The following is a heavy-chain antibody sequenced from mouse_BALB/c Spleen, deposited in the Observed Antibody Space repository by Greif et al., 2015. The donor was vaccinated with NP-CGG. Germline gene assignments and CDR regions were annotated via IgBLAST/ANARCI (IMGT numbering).Heavy chain of an antibody. CDR1: GFTFSSFG. CDR2: ISSGSSTI. J-gene: IGHJ4*01. D-gene: IGHD1-1*01. V-gene: IGHV5-17*02. Sequence: EVQLVESGGGLVQPGGSRKLSCAASGFTFSSFGMHWVRQAPEKGLEWVAYISSGSSTIYYADTVKGRFTISRDNPKNILCLQMTSLRSEDTAMYYCARTTVVAYYAMDYWGQGTSVTVSS. CDR3: ARTTVVAYYAMDY.